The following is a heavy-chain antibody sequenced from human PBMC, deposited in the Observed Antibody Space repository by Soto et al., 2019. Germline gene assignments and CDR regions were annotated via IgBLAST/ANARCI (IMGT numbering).Heavy chain of an antibody. J-gene: IGHJ3*02. CDR2: ISSGGSGT. CDR3: AKVNTMMVGSGNAFDM. Sequence: EVQLLESGGGFVQPGGSLRLSCAASGFTFGSYAMTWVRQAPGKGLQWVSSISSGGSGTYYADSVRGRFTISRDSSKNTRYLQLNSLRAEDTAVYYCAKVNTMMVGSGNAFDMWGQGTMVTVSS. V-gene: IGHV3-23*01. CDR1: GFTFGSYA. D-gene: IGHD3-22*01.